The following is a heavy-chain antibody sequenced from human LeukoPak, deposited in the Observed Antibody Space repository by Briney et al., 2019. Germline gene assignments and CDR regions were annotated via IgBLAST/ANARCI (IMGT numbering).Heavy chain of an antibody. CDR1: GFTVSSNY. V-gene: IGHV3-66*01. CDR2: IYSDGTI. Sequence: GGSLRLSCAASGFTVSSNYMSWVRQVPGKGLEWVSVIYSDGTISYADSVKGRFTISRDNSENTLYLQMNSLRVEDTAVYYCAREVGGGASGQWGQGTLVTVSS. CDR3: AREVGGGASGQ. J-gene: IGHJ4*02. D-gene: IGHD3-16*01.